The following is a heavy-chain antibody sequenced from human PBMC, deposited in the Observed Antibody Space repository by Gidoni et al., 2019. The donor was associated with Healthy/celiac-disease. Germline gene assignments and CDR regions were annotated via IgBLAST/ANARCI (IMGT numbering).Heavy chain of an antibody. V-gene: IGHV4-34*01. CDR3: ARAPPYYDYVWGSYRSGNWFDP. D-gene: IGHD3-16*02. J-gene: IGHJ5*02. Sequence: QVQLQQWGAGLLKPSETLSLPCAVYGGSFSGYSWSWIRQPPGKGLEWIGEINHSGSTNYNPSLKSRVTISVDTSKNQFSLKLSSVTAADTAVYYCARAPPYYDYVWGSYRSGNWFDPWGQGTLVTVSS. CDR2: INHSGST. CDR1: GGSFSGYS.